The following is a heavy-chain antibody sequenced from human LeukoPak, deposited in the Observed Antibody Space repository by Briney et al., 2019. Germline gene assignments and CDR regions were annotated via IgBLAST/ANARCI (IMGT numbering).Heavy chain of an antibody. D-gene: IGHD3-3*01. Sequence: GASVKVSCKASGYTFTSYGISWVRQAPRQGLEWMGWISAYNGNTNYAQKLQGRVTMTTDTSTSTAYMELRSLRSDDTAVYYCARDFWSGLRVRAFDIWGRGTMVTVSS. CDR3: ARDFWSGLRVRAFDI. CDR2: ISAYNGNT. V-gene: IGHV1-18*01. J-gene: IGHJ3*02. CDR1: GYTFTSYG.